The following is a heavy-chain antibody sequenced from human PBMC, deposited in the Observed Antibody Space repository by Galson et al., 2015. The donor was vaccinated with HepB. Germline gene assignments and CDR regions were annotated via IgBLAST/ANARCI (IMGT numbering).Heavy chain of an antibody. Sequence: QSGAEVKKPGESLKISCKASGCTFTGYGISWVRQAPGQGLEWMGWISAYNGKTAYAQKLQGRVTLTKDTSTRTAYTELRSLRSDDTAVYYCARQWLEWERVYSSHYYMDVWRKWTTVTVSS. CDR3: ARQWLEWERVYSSHYYMDV. D-gene: IGHD5-12*01. CDR1: GCTFTGYG. J-gene: IGHJ6*03. V-gene: IGHV1-18*01. CDR2: ISAYNGKT.